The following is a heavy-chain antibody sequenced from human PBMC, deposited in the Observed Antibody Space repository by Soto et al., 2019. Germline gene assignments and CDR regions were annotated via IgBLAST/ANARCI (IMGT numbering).Heavy chain of an antibody. V-gene: IGHV1-69*12. D-gene: IGHD1-26*01. CDR2: IIPIFGTA. J-gene: IGHJ4*02. Sequence: QVQLVQSGAEVKKPGSSVKVSCKASGGTFSSYAISWVRQAPGQGLEWMGGIIPIFGTANYAQKFQGRVTITADESTRRADMELSSLRSEDTAVYYCASSGELVGAATQFDYWGQGTLVTVSS. CDR1: GGTFSSYA. CDR3: ASSGELVGAATQFDY.